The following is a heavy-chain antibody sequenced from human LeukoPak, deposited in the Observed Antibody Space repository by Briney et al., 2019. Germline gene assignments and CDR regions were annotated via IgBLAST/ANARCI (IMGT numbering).Heavy chain of an antibody. CDR3: ARAAPNTAMVNFDY. Sequence: GGSLRLSCAASGFTFSDYYMSWIRQAPGKGLEWVSYISSSGSAIYYADSVKGRFTVSRDNAKNSLYLHMNSLRAEDTAVYYCARAAPNTAMVNFDYWGQGTLVTVSS. CDR1: GFTFSDYY. V-gene: IGHV3-11*01. D-gene: IGHD5-18*01. CDR2: ISSSGSAI. J-gene: IGHJ4*02.